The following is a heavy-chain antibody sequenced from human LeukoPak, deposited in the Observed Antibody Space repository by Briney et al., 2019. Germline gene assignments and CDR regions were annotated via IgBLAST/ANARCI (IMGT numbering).Heavy chain of an antibody. CDR2: IKKDGSEE. V-gene: IGHV3-7*01. D-gene: IGHD2-8*02. CDR1: GFTFSSYW. CDR3: VKDAGTA. Sequence: GGSLRLSCAASGFTFSSYWVSWVRQAPGKGLECVANIKKDGSEEYYINSVKGRFTISRDNAKNSLYLQMDSLRAEDTALYYCVKDAGTAWGQGTLVTVSS. J-gene: IGHJ5*02.